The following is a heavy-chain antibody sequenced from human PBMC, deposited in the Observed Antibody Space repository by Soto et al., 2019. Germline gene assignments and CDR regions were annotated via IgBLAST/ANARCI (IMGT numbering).Heavy chain of an antibody. D-gene: IGHD3-22*01. Sequence: QVQLQESGPGLVKPSETLSLTCTVSGGSISSYYWSCIRQPPGKGLEWIGYIYYSGSTNYNPSLKSRVTISVDTSKKQLSVKLSSVTAADTAVYYCARGLIIGYDLYDAFDIWGQVTMVTVSS. CDR3: ARGLIIGYDLYDAFDI. J-gene: IGHJ3*02. CDR2: IYYSGST. CDR1: GGSISSYY. V-gene: IGHV4-59*01.